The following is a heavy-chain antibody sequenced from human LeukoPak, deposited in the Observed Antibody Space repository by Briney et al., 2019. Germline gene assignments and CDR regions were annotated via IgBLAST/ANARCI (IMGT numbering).Heavy chain of an antibody. V-gene: IGHV3-21*01. CDR1: GFTFSSYS. Sequence: GGSLRLSCAASGFTFSSYSVNWVRQAPGKGLEWVSSISSSSSYIYYADSVKGRFTISRDNAKNSLYLQMNSLRAEDTAVYYCARDPFRRITMVQDAFDIWGQGTMVTVSS. J-gene: IGHJ3*02. D-gene: IGHD3-10*01. CDR2: ISSSSSYI. CDR3: ARDPFRRITMVQDAFDI.